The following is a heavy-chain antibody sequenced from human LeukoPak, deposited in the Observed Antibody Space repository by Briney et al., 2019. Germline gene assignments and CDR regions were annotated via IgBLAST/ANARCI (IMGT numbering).Heavy chain of an antibody. CDR2: ISAYNGNT. J-gene: IGHJ6*03. V-gene: IGHV1-18*01. Sequence: ASVKVSCKASGYTFTSYGISWVRQAPGQGLEWMGWISAYNGNTNYAQKLQGRVTMTTDTSTSTAYMELRSLRSDDTAVYYCARDIGSGWYWYYYYYMDVWGKGTTVTVSS. CDR3: ARDIGSGWYWYYYYYMDV. D-gene: IGHD6-19*01. CDR1: GYTFTSYG.